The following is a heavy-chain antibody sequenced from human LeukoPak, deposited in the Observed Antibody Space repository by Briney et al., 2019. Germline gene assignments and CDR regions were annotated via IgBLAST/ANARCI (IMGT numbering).Heavy chain of an antibody. Sequence: SETLSLTCTVSSGSISSSPYYWGWIRQPPGKGLEWIGSIYHSGSTYYNPSLKSRVTISVDTSKNQFSLKLSSVTAADTAVYYCARDYRSQERAARPVPDNWFDPWGQGTLVTVSS. CDR1: SGSISSSPYY. CDR2: IYHSGST. J-gene: IGHJ5*02. D-gene: IGHD6-6*01. CDR3: ARDYRSQERAARPVPDNWFDP. V-gene: IGHV4-39*07.